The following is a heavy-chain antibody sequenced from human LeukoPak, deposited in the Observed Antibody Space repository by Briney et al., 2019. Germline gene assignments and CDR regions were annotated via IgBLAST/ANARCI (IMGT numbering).Heavy chain of an antibody. V-gene: IGHV1-18*04. CDR3: ARDRYEYVWGSYRPQGAFDI. Sequence: ASVKVSCKASGYTFSNYGISWVRQAPGQGLEWVGWISPYKGNTKYAQKLQGRVIMTTDTSTSTVYMELRSLRSDDTAVYYCARDRYEYVWGSYRPQGAFDIWGQGTMVTVSS. J-gene: IGHJ3*02. CDR2: ISPYKGNT. D-gene: IGHD3-16*02. CDR1: GYTFSNYG.